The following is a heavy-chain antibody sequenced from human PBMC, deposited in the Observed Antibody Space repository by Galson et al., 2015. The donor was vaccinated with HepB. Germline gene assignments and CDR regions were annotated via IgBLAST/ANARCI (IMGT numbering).Heavy chain of an antibody. CDR3: ARDDGSGGLLVHY. Sequence: SVKVSCKASGYTFTGYYMHWVRQAPGQGLEWMGWINPNSGGTNYAQKFQGWVTMTRDTSISTAYMELSRLRSDDTAEYYCARDDGSGGLLVHYWGQGTLVTVSS. V-gene: IGHV1-2*04. CDR1: GYTFTGYY. D-gene: IGHD6-19*01. J-gene: IGHJ4*02. CDR2: INPNSGGT.